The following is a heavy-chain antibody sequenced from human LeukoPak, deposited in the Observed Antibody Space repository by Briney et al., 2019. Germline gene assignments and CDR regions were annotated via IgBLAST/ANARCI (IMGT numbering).Heavy chain of an antibody. D-gene: IGHD3-22*01. CDR1: GFTFVNYW. CDR3: ARARGYIYDSFDY. Sequence: SGGSLRLSCAASGFTFVNYWMHWVRQAPGKGLVWVSRLNSDGTTTSYADSVKGRFTISRDNAKNTLYLQMNNLRAEDTAVYYCARARGYIYDSFDYWGQGTLVTVSS. J-gene: IGHJ4*02. CDR2: LNSDGTTT. V-gene: IGHV3-74*01.